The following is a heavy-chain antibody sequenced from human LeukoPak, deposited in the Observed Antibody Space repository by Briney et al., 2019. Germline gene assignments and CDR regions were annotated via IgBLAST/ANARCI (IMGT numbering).Heavy chain of an antibody. J-gene: IGHJ4*02. Sequence: GGSLRLSCAASGFTFSSYGMHWVRQAPGKGLEWVAVISYDGSNKYYADSVKGRFTISRDNSKNTLYLQMNSLRAEDTAVYYCANQALLDWDWGQGTLVTVSS. CDR2: ISYDGSNK. CDR3: ANQALLDWD. D-gene: IGHD2-15*01. V-gene: IGHV3-30*18. CDR1: GFTFSSYG.